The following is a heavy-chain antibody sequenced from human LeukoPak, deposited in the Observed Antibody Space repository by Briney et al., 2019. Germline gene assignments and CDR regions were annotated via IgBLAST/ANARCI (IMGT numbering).Heavy chain of an antibody. J-gene: IGHJ4*02. V-gene: IGHV3-23*01. CDR2: IGGSGVST. D-gene: IGHD6-19*01. Sequence: GGSLRLSCAASGFTFSSYGMHWVRQAPGKGLEWVSAIGGSGVSTYYADSVKGRFTISRDNSNNALYLQMNSLRPEDTAVYYCAKGLGGRSGWYWGGFDYWGQGALVTVSS. CDR3: AKGLGGRSGWYWGGFDY. CDR1: GFTFSSYG.